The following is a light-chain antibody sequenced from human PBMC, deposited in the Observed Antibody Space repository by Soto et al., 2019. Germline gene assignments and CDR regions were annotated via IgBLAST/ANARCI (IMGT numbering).Light chain of an antibody. V-gene: IGKV3-15*01. CDR3: QQYNKWPPIT. CDR1: QSVSSN. CDR2: GAS. Sequence: EIVMTQSPATLSVSPGERATLSCRASQSVSSNLAWYQQKPGQAPSLLIYGASTRATGIPARFSGSGSGTEFTLTISWLQSEDFAVYYCQQYNKWPPITFGQGTRLEIK. J-gene: IGKJ5*01.